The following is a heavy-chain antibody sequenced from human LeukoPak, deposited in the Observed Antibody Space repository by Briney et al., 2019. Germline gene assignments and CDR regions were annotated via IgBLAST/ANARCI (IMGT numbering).Heavy chain of an antibody. D-gene: IGHD6-13*01. Sequence: SGGSLRLSCAASGFTFSSYAMSWVRQAPGKGLEWVSAISGSGDNNDNTYYADSVKGQFTISRDNSKNTLYLQMSSLRAEDAAVYYCAKSGSTSWYLDYWGQGTLATVSS. V-gene: IGHV3-23*01. CDR3: AKSGSTSWYLDY. CDR2: ISGSGDNNDNT. J-gene: IGHJ4*02. CDR1: GFTFSSYA.